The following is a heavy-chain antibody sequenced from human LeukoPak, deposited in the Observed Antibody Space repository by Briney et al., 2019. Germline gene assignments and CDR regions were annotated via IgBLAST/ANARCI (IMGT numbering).Heavy chain of an antibody. D-gene: IGHD2-21*02. CDR1: GFTFGSYS. CDR2: ISSSSSYI. V-gene: IGHV3-21*01. J-gene: IGHJ3*02. CDR3: ARGVRGVYCGGDCPTGPFDI. Sequence: GGSLRLSCAASGFTFGSYSMNWVRQAPGKGLEWVSSISSSSSYIYYADSVKGRFTVSRDNAKNSLYLQMNSLRAEDTAVYYCARGVRGVYCGGDCPTGPFDIWGQGTMVTVSS.